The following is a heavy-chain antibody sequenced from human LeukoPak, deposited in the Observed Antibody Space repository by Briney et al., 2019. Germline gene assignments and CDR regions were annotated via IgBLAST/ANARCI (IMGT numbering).Heavy chain of an antibody. J-gene: IGHJ4*02. CDR2: IGTAGDT. Sequence: GGSLRLSCAASGFTFSSYDMHWVRQATAKGLEWVSAIGTAGDTYYPGSVKGRFTISRENAKNSLYLQMNSLRAGDTAVYYCARQGYSYGFDYWGQGTLVTVSS. CDR1: GFTFSSYD. V-gene: IGHV3-13*01. CDR3: ARQGYSYGFDY. D-gene: IGHD5-18*01.